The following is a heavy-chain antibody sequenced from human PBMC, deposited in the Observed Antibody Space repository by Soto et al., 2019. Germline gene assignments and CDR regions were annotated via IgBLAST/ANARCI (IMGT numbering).Heavy chain of an antibody. CDR1: GGSFSGYY. V-gene: IGHV4-34*01. CDR2: INHSGST. J-gene: IGHJ6*03. D-gene: IGHD2-2*01. Sequence: ETLSLTCAVYGGSFSGYYWSWIRQPPGKGLEWIGEINHSGSTNYNPSLKSRVTISVDTSKNQFSLKLSSVTAADTAVYYCARAEVVVVPAGYYYYMDVWGKGTTVTVSS. CDR3: ARAEVVVVPAGYYYYMDV.